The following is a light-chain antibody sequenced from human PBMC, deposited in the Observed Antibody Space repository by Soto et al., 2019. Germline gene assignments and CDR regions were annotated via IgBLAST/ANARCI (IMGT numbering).Light chain of an antibody. CDR3: QQYNSYPGT. V-gene: IGKV1-5*03. J-gene: IGKJ1*01. Sequence: IKMTQSPPTLSASVGDTITITCRPSETISPWFAWFQQTPEKAPKLLIYKASILESGVPSRFSGSGAGTEFTLTISSLQPDDFATYYCQQYNSYPGTFGQGTKVDI. CDR1: ETISPW. CDR2: KAS.